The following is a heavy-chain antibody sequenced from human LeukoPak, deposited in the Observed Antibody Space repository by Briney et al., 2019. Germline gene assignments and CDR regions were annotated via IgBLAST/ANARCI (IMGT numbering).Heavy chain of an antibody. CDR1: GGTFSSYA. D-gene: IGHD6-6*01. V-gene: IGHV1-69*13. CDR2: IIPIFGTA. J-gene: IGHJ4*02. Sequence: SVKVSCKASGGTFSSYAISWVRQAPGQGLEWMGGIIPIFGTANYAQKFQGRVTITADESTSTAYMELSSLRSEDTAVYYCARLAIAARLVITNYFDYCGQGTLVTVSS. CDR3: ARLAIAARLVITNYFDY.